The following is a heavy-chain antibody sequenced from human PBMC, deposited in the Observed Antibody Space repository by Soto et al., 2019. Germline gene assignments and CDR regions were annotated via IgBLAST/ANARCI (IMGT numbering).Heavy chain of an antibody. CDR2: ISYDGSNK. Sequence: QVQLVESGGGVVQSGRSLRLSCAASGFIFSNYAIHWVRQAPGKGLDWVAVISYDGSNKYSADSVKGRFTISRDSSKNTVYLQMDSLRPEDTAVYYCAKVARRRANWNEFDYWGQGTLVTVSS. D-gene: IGHD1-1*01. CDR1: GFIFSNYA. J-gene: IGHJ4*02. CDR3: AKVARRRANWNEFDY. V-gene: IGHV3-30*18.